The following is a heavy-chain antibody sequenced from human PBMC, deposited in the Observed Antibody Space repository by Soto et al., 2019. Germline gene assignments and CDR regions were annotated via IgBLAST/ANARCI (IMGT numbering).Heavy chain of an antibody. V-gene: IGHV3-23*01. CDR2: ISGSGGDT. Sequence: VQLLESGGTLVQPGGSLRLSCVESGFSFSSYAMGWGRQAPGKGLEWVSRISGSGGDTYYGDSVKGRFTISRDTSKSTLYLEANSLTAEDPAVYYCAKHPIFGVVAHYFAHWGQGTLVTVSS. D-gene: IGHD3-3*01. J-gene: IGHJ4*02. CDR3: AKHPIFGVVAHYFAH. CDR1: GFSFSSYA.